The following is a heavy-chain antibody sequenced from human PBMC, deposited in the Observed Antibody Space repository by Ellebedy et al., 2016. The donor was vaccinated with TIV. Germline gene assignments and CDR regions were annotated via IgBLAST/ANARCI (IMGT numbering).Heavy chain of an antibody. J-gene: IGHJ2*01. V-gene: IGHV3-13*01. CDR3: ARLLHYYDSSGYYYWYFDL. D-gene: IGHD3-22*01. CDR2: IGTAGDT. CDR1: GFTFSSYD. Sequence: GESLKISXAASGFTFSSYDMHWVRQATGKGLEWVSAIGTAGDTYYPGSVKGRFTISRENAKNSLYLQMNSLRAGDTAVYYCARLLHYYDSSGYYYWYFDLWGRGTLVTVSS.